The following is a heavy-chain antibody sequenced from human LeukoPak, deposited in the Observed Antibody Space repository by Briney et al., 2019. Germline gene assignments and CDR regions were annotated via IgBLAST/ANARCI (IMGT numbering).Heavy chain of an antibody. J-gene: IGHJ3*02. D-gene: IGHD2-8*01. CDR3: ARDVSSSTRAFDI. CDR2: ISSSTSHT. V-gene: IGHV3-48*03. CDR1: GFTLSTYE. Sequence: PGGSLRLSCAASGFTLSTYEMTWVRQAPGKGLEWVSSISSSTSHTFYADSVKGRFTIFRDTAKNSLYLQMNNLRGEDTAVYYCARDVSSSTRAFDIWGQGTMVAVS.